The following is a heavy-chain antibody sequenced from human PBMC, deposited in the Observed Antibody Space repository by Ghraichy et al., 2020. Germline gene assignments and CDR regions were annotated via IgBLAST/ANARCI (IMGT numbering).Heavy chain of an antibody. CDR2: IYNTGRT. J-gene: IGHJ4*02. CDR1: GDSGNSETHY. CDR3: ARSVRGRAPDY. D-gene: IGHD3-10*01. V-gene: IGHV4-61*01. Sequence: GSLRLSCTVSGDSGNSETHYWSWIRQPTGKGLEWIAYIYNTGRTDSTPSLKSRVTVSIDTSSNQFSLKLNSVTAADTAVYYCARSVRGRAPDYWGQGTLVTVSS.